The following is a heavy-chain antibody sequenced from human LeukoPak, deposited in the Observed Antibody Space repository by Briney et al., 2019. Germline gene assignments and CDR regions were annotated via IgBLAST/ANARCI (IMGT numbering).Heavy chain of an antibody. CDR1: GGSISSGGYY. D-gene: IGHD4-11*01. Sequence: PSQTLSLTCTVSGGSISSGGYYWSWIRQPPGKGLEWIGYIYHSGSTYYNPSLKSRVTISVDRSKNQFSLKLSSVTAADTAVYYCARDLQQLRPDAFDIWGQGTMVTVSS. V-gene: IGHV4-30-2*01. J-gene: IGHJ3*02. CDR2: IYHSGST. CDR3: ARDLQQLRPDAFDI.